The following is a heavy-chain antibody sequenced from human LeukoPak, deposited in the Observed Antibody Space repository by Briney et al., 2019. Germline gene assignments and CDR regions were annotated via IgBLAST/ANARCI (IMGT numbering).Heavy chain of an antibody. D-gene: IGHD6-19*01. V-gene: IGHV4-38-2*02. CDR3: AKDGTVAGLS. Sequence: PSETLSLTCIVSGYSISSGYYWGWIRQPPGKGLEWIGSIYYSGSTYYNPSLKSRVTISVDTSKNQFSLKLSSVTAADTAVYYCAKDGTVAGLSWGQGTLVTVSS. CDR1: GYSISSGYY. CDR2: IYYSGST. J-gene: IGHJ4*02.